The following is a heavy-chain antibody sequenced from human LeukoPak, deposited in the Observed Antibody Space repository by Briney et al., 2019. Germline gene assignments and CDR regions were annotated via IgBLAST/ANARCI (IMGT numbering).Heavy chain of an antibody. Sequence: TGGSLRLSCAASGFTFSSYWMHWVRQAPGKGLVWVSRINSDGSSTSYADSVKGRFTISRDNAKNTLYLQMNSRRAEDTAVYYWARDVYGDYVDYWGQETLVTVPS. CDR3: ARDVYGDYVDY. CDR1: GFTFSSYW. V-gene: IGHV3-74*01. J-gene: IGHJ4*02. CDR2: INSDGSST. D-gene: IGHD4-17*01.